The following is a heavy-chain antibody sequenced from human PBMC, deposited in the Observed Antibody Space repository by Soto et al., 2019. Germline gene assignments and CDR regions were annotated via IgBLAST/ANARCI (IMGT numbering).Heavy chain of an antibody. Sequence: QVQLVQSGAEVKKPGASVKVSCKDSGYTFTSYDINWVRQATGQGLEWMGWMNPNSGNTGYAQKFQGRVTMTRNTSISTAYMELSSLRSEDTAVYYCARVDFWSGYYPHYFDYWGQGTLVTVSS. D-gene: IGHD3-3*01. V-gene: IGHV1-8*01. CDR1: GYTFTSYD. J-gene: IGHJ4*02. CDR3: ARVDFWSGYYPHYFDY. CDR2: MNPNSGNT.